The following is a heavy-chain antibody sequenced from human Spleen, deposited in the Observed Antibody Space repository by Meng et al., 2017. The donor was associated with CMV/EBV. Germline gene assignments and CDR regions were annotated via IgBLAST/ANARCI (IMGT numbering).Heavy chain of an antibody. D-gene: IGHD3-22*01. CDR1: GFTFSNYA. CDR2: VYSAGISA. J-gene: IGHJ4*02. CDR3: AKRRGSSGYYYFDY. V-gene: IGHV3-23*03. Sequence: GGSLRLSCAASGFTFSNYAMSWVRQTPGGGLEWVSIVYSAGISADYANFVKGRFTISRDNSNNTLYLEMSSLRAEDTAVYYCAKRRGSSGYYYFDYWGQRTLVTVSS.